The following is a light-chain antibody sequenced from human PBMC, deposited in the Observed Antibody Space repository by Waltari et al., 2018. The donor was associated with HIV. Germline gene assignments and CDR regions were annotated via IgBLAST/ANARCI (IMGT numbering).Light chain of an antibody. V-gene: IGLV2-14*01. CDR2: EVD. CDR3: ASYTADDTVL. CDR1: ARAFGFYNF. J-gene: IGLJ2*01. Sequence: SDLTQPASVSGFLVQSITLSCTGAARAFGFYNFISCYQQQPGKVPKLLLYEVDTRASGVHGRFSGSKSGNTASLTISGLQVEDEGLYHCASYTADDTVLFGGGTTVTV.